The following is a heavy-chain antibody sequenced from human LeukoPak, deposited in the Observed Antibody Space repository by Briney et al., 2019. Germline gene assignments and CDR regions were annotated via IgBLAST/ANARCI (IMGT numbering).Heavy chain of an antibody. CDR1: GFTFSSYW. Sequence: GGSLRLSCAASGFTFSSYWMHWVRQAPGKGLVWVSRINTDGSSTNYADSVKGRFTISRDNAKNTLYLQMNSLRAEDTAVYYCAKSMRDSRMMPDYWGQGTLVTVSS. CDR2: INTDGSST. CDR3: AKSMRDSRMMPDY. V-gene: IGHV3-74*01. D-gene: IGHD3-22*01. J-gene: IGHJ4*02.